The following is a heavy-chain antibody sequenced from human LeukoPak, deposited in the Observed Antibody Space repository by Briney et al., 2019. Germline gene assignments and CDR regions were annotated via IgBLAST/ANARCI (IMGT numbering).Heavy chain of an antibody. D-gene: IGHD3-10*01. CDR3: ARGGGLERVRGVRQFDY. J-gene: IGHJ4*02. CDR1: GGTFSSYA. Sequence: ASVKVSCKASGGTFSSYAISWVRQARGQGLEWMGGIIPIFGTANYAQKFQGRVTITADKSTSTAYMELSSLRSEDTAVYYCARGGGLERVRGVRQFDYWGQGTLVTVSS. CDR2: IIPIFGTA. V-gene: IGHV1-69*06.